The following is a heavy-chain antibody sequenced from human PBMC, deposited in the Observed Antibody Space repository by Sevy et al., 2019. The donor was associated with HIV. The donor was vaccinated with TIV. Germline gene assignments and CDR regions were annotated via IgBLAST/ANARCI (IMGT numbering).Heavy chain of an antibody. CDR3: ARCSTGIVGTRFDY. CDR1: GYSFTSYW. J-gene: IGHJ4*02. CDR2: IYPGDSDT. V-gene: IGHV5-51*01. D-gene: IGHD1-26*01. Sequence: GEALKISRNGSGYSFTSYWIGLVRQMPRKGLEGMRIIYPGDSDTRYSPSFQGQVTISADKSISTAYLHWSSLKASDAAMYYCARCSTGIVGTRFDYWGQGTLVTVSS.